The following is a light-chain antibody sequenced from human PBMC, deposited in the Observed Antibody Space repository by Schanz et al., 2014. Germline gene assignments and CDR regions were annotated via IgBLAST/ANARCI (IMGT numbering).Light chain of an antibody. CDR1: SSDVGTYNY. V-gene: IGLV2-14*03. CDR2: DVS. CDR3: SSYTPSSTLRGV. J-gene: IGLJ3*02. Sequence: QSVLTQPASVSGSPGQSITISCTGTSSDVGTYNYVSWYQHHPGKAPKLMIFDVSHRPSGVSNRFSGSKSGNTASLTISGLQAEDEADYYCSSYTPSSTLRGVFGGGTKLTVL.